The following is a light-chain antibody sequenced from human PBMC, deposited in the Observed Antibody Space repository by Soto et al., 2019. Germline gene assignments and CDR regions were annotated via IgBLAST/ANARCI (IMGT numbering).Light chain of an antibody. CDR1: SSDVGGYNY. V-gene: IGLV2-8*01. CDR3: CSYAGSYTHV. CDR2: EVN. J-gene: IGLJ1*01. Sequence: QSALTQPPSASGSPGQSVAISCTGTSSDVGGYNYVSWYQQHPGKAPKLMIYEVNKRPSGVPDRFSGSKSGNTASLTIYGLQAEDEADYYCCSYAGSYTHVFGTGTKLTVL.